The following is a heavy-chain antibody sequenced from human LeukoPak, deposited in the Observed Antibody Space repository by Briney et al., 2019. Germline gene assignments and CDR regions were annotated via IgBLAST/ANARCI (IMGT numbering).Heavy chain of an antibody. V-gene: IGHV4-38-2*02. D-gene: IGHD6-13*01. Sequence: SETLSLTYTVSGYSISSGYYWGWIRQPPGKGLEWIGEINHSGSTNYNPSLKSRVTISVDTSKNQFSLKLSSVTAADTAVYYCASATGLAAARWFDPWGQGTLVTVSS. J-gene: IGHJ5*02. CDR2: INHSGST. CDR1: GYSISSGYY. CDR3: ASATGLAAARWFDP.